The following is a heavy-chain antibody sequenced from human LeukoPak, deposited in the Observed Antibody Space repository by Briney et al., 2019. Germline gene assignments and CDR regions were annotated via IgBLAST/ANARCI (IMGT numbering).Heavy chain of an antibody. CDR3: ARDNKQWLVRKFDY. CDR2: ISSSSSYI. D-gene: IGHD6-19*01. V-gene: IGHV3-21*01. J-gene: IGHJ4*02. Sequence: PGGSLRLSCAASGFTFSRYSMNWVRQAPGKGLEWVSSISSSSSYIYYADSVKGRFTISRDNAKNSLYLQMNSLRAEDTAVYYCARDNKQWLVRKFDYWGQGTLVTVSS. CDR1: GFTFSRYS.